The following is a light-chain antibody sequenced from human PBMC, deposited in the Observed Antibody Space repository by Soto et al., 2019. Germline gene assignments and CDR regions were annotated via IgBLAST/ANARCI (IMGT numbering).Light chain of an antibody. V-gene: IGLV2-11*01. CDR3: FSYTSRATSV. CDR2: SVN. CDR1: TSDIGAYDY. J-gene: IGLJ1*01. Sequence: QSALIQPPSMSGSPGQSVTFSCTGTTSDIGAYDYVSCFQHHPGTVPKPMIYSVNSRPSGVPDRFSDSKSANPASMTISGLQPGDGADYFCFSYTSRATSVLGTGTKVTVL.